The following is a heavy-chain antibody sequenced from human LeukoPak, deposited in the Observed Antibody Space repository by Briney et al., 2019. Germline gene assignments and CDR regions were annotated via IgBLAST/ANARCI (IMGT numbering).Heavy chain of an antibody. CDR2: ISYDGSNK. D-gene: IGHD6-19*01. J-gene: IGHJ6*02. CDR1: GFTFSSYG. V-gene: IGHV3-30*18. Sequence: GGSLRLSCAASGFTFSSYGMHWVRQAPGKGLEWVAVISYDGSNKYYADSVKGRFTISRDNSKNTLYLQMNSLRAEDTAVYYWAKELAGGYSSGWYARNYYYYGMDVWGQGTTVTVSS. CDR3: AKELAGGYSSGWYARNYYYYGMDV.